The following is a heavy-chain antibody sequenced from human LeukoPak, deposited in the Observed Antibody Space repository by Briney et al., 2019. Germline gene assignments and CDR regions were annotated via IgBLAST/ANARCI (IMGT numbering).Heavy chain of an antibody. D-gene: IGHD1-26*01. CDR1: GGSISSYY. V-gene: IGHV4-59*01. CDR3: ASIAVGAGSDY. Sequence: SETLSLTCTVSGGSISSYYWSWIRQPPGKGLEWIGYIYYSGSTNYNPSLKSRVTISVDTSKNQFSLKLSSVTAADTAVYYCASIAVGAGSDYWGQGTLVTVSS. CDR2: IYYSGST. J-gene: IGHJ4*02.